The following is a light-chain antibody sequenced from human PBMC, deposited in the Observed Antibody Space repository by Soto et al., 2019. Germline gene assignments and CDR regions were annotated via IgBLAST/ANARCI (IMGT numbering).Light chain of an antibody. Sequence: DIQMTQSPSSLSASVGDSVTFTCRASQTISNRVSWYQHKRGTAPRLLIYAASRLQSGVPSRFSGGRAGTDFTLTISGLQPEDFATYYCQQSYSRVTFGQGTKVDIK. V-gene: IGKV1-39*01. CDR1: QTISNR. CDR2: AAS. CDR3: QQSYSRVT. J-gene: IGKJ1*01.